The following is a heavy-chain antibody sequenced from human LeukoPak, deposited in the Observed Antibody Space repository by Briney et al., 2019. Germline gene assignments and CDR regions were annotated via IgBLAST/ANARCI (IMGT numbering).Heavy chain of an antibody. CDR2: INPSGGST. J-gene: IGHJ4*02. CDR1: GYTFTSYY. CDR3: ARGITMILGFDY. D-gene: IGHD3-22*01. V-gene: IGHV1-46*01. Sequence: GASVKVSCKASGYTFTSYYMHWVRQAPGQGLEWMGIINPSGGSTSYAQKFQGRVTMTRDMSTSTVYMELSSLRSEDTAVSYCARGITMILGFDYWGQGTLVTVSS.